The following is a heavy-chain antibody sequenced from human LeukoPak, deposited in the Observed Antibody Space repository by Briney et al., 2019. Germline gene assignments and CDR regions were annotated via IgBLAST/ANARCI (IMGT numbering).Heavy chain of an antibody. D-gene: IGHD2-21*01. CDR3: ARDDHLSLWAFDY. Sequence: ASVKASCKASGYTFTSYAMHWVRQAPGQRLEWMGWINAGNGNTKYSQKFQGRVTITRDTSASTAYMELSSLRSEDTAVYYCARDDHLSLWAFDYWGQGTPVTVSS. CDR1: GYTFTSYA. CDR2: INAGNGNT. V-gene: IGHV1-3*01. J-gene: IGHJ4*02.